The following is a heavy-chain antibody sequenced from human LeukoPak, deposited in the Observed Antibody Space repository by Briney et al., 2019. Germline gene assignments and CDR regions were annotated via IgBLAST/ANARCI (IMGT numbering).Heavy chain of an antibody. V-gene: IGHV3-21*01. CDR2: ISSSSNYI. Sequence: GGSLRLSCAASGFTFSSYSRNWVRQAPGKGLELVSSISSSSNYIYYADSVKGRFTISRDNAKNSLYLQMNSLRAEDTAVYYCARVGYGSGSYYLDYWGQGTLVTVSS. J-gene: IGHJ4*02. D-gene: IGHD3-10*01. CDR1: GFTFSSYS. CDR3: ARVGYGSGSYYLDY.